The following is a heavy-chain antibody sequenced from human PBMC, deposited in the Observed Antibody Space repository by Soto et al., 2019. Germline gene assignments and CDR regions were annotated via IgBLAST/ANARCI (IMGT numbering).Heavy chain of an antibody. CDR3: ATRSPALDY. CDR2: ITTDKGKT. D-gene: IGHD3-16*02. J-gene: IGHJ4*02. V-gene: IGHV1-18*01. CDR1: GYTFTSFG. Sequence: QVQLVQSGPEVKKPGASVKVSCKTSGYTFTSFGISWVRQAPGQGLEWMGWITTDKGKTNYAQKFQGRVTMTTDTPTSTAYMDLRSLRSDDTAVYYCATRSPALDYWGQGTVVTVSS.